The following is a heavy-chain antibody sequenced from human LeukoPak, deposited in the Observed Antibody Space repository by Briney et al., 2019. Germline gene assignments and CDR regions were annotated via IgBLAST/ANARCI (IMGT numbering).Heavy chain of an antibody. V-gene: IGHV3-9*01. CDR2: ISWNSGSI. CDR3: ARVGTTHAFDI. CDR1: GFTFDDYA. Sequence: GGSLRLSCAASGFTFDDYAMHWVRQAPGKGLEWVSGISWNSGSIGYADSVKGRFTISRDNAKNSLYLQMNSLRAEDTAVYYYARVGTTHAFDIWGQGTMVTVSS. D-gene: IGHD7-27*01. J-gene: IGHJ3*02.